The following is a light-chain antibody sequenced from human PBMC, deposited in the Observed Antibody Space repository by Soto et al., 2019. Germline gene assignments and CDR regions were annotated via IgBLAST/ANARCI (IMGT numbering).Light chain of an antibody. J-gene: IGLJ1*01. CDR3: AAWDDSLNGRYV. Sequence: QSVLTHPPSASGTPGQRVTISCSGSSSNIVSNTVNWYQQLPGTAPKLLIYSNNQRPSGVPDRFSGSKSGTSASLSISGLQSEDEADYYCAAWDDSLNGRYVFGTGTKVTVL. V-gene: IGLV1-44*01. CDR1: SSNIVSNT. CDR2: SNN.